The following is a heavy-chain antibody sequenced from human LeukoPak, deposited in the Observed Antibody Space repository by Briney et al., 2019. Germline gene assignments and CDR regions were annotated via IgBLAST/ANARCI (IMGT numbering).Heavy chain of an antibody. CDR1: GGSISSYY. D-gene: IGHD3-22*01. V-gene: IGHV4-59*01. J-gene: IGHJ4*02. Sequence: PSETLSLTCTVSGGSISSYYWSWIRQPPGKGLEWIGYIYYSGSTNYNPSLKSRVTISVDTSKNQFSLKLSSVTAADTAVYYCARDGGGYYSSYFDYWGQGTLVTVSS. CDR3: ARDGGGYYSSYFDY. CDR2: IYYSGST.